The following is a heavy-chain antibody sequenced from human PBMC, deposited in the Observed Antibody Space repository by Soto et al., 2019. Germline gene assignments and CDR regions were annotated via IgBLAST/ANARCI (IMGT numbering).Heavy chain of an antibody. CDR2: IYPGDSDT. Sequence: GESLKISCKGSGYSFTSYWIGWVRQMPGKGLEWMGIIYPGDSDTRYSPSFQGQVTISADKSISTAYLKLSSVTAADTAVYYCARTAEIVGATLVYYYYGMDVWGQGTTVTV. V-gene: IGHV5-51*01. CDR3: ARTAEIVGATLVYYYYGMDV. J-gene: IGHJ6*02. CDR1: GYSFTSYW. D-gene: IGHD1-26*01.